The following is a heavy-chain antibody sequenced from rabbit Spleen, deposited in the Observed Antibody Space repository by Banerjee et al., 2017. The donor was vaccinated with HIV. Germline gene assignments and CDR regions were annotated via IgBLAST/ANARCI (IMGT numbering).Heavy chain of an antibody. V-gene: IGHV1S40*01. CDR2: IYADRSGST. D-gene: IGHD4-1*01. CDR3: ARDLDGVIGWNFGW. Sequence: QSLEESGGDLVKPEGSLTLTCTASGFSFSSSYYMCWVRQAPGKGLECIACIYADRSGSTYYASWAKGRFIMSRTSSTTVTLQMTSLTAADTATYFCARDLDGVIGWNFGWWGQGTLVTVS. CDR1: GFSFSSSYY. J-gene: IGHJ6*01.